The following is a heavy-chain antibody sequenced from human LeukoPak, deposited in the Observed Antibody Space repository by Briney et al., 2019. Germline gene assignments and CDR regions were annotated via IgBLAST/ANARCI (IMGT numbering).Heavy chain of an antibody. J-gene: IGHJ6*03. CDR1: GFTFSDYY. CDR2: ISSSGSTI. V-gene: IGHV3-11*04. D-gene: IGHD6-13*01. Sequence: GGSLRLSCAASGFTFSDYYMSWIRQAPGKGLEWVSYISSSGSTIYYADSVKGRFTISRDNAKNSLYLQMNSLRAEDTAVYYCARVMSSSWYSNYYYYMDVWGKGTTVTVSS. CDR3: ARVMSSSWYSNYYYYMDV.